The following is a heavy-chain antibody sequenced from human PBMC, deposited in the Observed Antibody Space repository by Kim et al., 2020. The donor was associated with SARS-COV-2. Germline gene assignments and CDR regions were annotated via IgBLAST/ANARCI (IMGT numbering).Heavy chain of an antibody. Sequence: SETLSLTCTVSGGSISSSSYYWGWIRQPPGKGLEWIGSIYYSGSTYYNPSLKSRVTISVDTSKNQFSLKLSSVTAADTAVYYCARDENYYGSGSYYKRGHGWFDPWGQGTLVTVSS. CDR3: ARDENYYGSGSYYKRGHGWFDP. J-gene: IGHJ5*02. CDR1: GGSISSSSYY. V-gene: IGHV4-39*07. CDR2: IYYSGST. D-gene: IGHD3-10*01.